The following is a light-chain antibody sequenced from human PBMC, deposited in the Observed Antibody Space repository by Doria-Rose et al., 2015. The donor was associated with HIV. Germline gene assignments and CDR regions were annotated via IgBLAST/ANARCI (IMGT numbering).Light chain of an antibody. Sequence: TQSPGTLSLSPGERATLSCRASQSLSSTYLAWYQQKPGQAPSPLIYDGSTRATGIPGRFSASGSGTDFTLTINRLEPEDFALYYCHQYGTSWTFGQGTKVEI. CDR3: HQYGTSWT. CDR1: QSLSSTY. V-gene: IGKV3-20*01. CDR2: DGS. J-gene: IGKJ1*01.